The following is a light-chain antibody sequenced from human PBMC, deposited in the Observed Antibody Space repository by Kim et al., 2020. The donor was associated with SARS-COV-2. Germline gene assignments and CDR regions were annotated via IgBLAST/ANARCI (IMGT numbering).Light chain of an antibody. CDR3: ASYTSSNSLV. V-gene: IGLV2-14*03. J-gene: IGLJ3*02. CDR1: SNDIGLYIY. CDR2: DVT. Sequence: QSALTQPASMSGSPGQSITISCTGTSNDIGLYIYVSWYQLHPGTAPKLLIYDVTKRPSGVSDRFAGSKSGNTASLSISGLQTEDESEYFCASYTSSNSLVFGGGTQLTVL.